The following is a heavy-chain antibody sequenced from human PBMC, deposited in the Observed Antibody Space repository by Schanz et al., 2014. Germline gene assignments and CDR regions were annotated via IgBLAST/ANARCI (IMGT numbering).Heavy chain of an antibody. CDR1: GFTFSDHY. CDR3: DRRACGSRSGCPFDS. J-gene: IGHJ4*02. D-gene: IGHD2-15*01. V-gene: IGHV3-72*01. CDR2: VRNKNNRYAA. Sequence: EVQLVESGGGLVQPGGSLRLSCAASGFTFSDHYMDWVRQAPGKGLEWVGRVRNKNNRYAAEYAASVKGRFAISRDDSENSLYLLMNRLKTEDTAIYYWDRRACGSRSGCPFDSWGQGTLVTVSS.